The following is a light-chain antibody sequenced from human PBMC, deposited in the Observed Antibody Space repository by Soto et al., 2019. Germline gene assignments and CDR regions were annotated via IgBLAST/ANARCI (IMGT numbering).Light chain of an antibody. CDR3: QQRDTPPYT. J-gene: IGKJ2*01. V-gene: IGKV1-39*01. CDR2: DTS. Sequence: DIQMTQSPSSLSASVGDRVTIACRARQTIVTFLNWYQQEPGKAPKVLIYDTSVLQYGVPSRFSGSGSGTDFTLTISSLQPEDFSTYVCQQRDTPPYTLGQGTSLEL. CDR1: QTIVTF.